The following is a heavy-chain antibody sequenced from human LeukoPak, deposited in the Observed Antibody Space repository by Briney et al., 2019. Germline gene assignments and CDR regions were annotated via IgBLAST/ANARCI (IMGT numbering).Heavy chain of an antibody. Sequence: ASVKVSCKASGYTFTSYYMHWVRQAPGQGLEWMGIINPSGGSTSCAQKFQGRVTMTRDTSTSTVYMELSSPRSEDTAVYYCARARDQNTVTTLSNNWFDPWGQGTLVTVSS. J-gene: IGHJ5*02. V-gene: IGHV1-46*01. CDR2: INPSGGST. D-gene: IGHD4-17*01. CDR1: GYTFTSYY. CDR3: ARARDQNTVTTLSNNWFDP.